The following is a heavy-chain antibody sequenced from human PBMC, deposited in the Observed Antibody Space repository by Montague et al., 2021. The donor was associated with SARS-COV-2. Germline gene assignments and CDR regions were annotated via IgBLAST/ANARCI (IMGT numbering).Heavy chain of an antibody. CDR2: IYFNGHS. V-gene: IGHV4-39*01. CDR3: ARQPPYQTGAIDI. Sequence: SETLSLTCTVSGGSISNSHYYCAWIRQPPGKGLEWIGSIYFNGHSYYNPSLKNRASISLDTSKNQYYLKLNSVAAADTAVYYCARQPPYQTGAIDIWGQGTMVTVSS. CDR1: GGSISNSHYY. J-gene: IGHJ3*02. D-gene: IGHD2-2*01.